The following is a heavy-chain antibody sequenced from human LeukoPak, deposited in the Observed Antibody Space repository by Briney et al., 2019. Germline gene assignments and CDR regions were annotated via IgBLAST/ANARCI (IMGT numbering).Heavy chain of an antibody. V-gene: IGHV4-59*01. CDR1: GGSISSYY. CDR2: IYYSGST. CDR3: ARAPPHGYYYYYGMDV. Sequence: SETLSLTCTVPGGSISSYYWSWIRQPPGKGLEWIGYIYYSGSTNYNPSLKSRVTISVDTSKNQFSLKLSSVTAADTAVYYCARAPPHGYYYYYGMDVWGQGTTVTVSS. J-gene: IGHJ6*02.